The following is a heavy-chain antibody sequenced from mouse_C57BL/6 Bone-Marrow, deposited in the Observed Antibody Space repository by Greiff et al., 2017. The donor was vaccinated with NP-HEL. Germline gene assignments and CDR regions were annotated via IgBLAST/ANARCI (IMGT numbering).Heavy chain of an antibody. D-gene: IGHD2-3*01. Sequence: VQGVESGAELARPGASVKLSCKASGYTFTSYGISWVKQRTGQGLEWIGEIYPRSGNTYYNEKFKGKTTLTADKSSSTAYMELRSLTSEDSAVYFCARLWLLQSYWGQGTLVTVSA. CDR2: IYPRSGNT. J-gene: IGHJ3*01. CDR3: ARLWLLQSY. V-gene: IGHV1-81*01. CDR1: GYTFTSYG.